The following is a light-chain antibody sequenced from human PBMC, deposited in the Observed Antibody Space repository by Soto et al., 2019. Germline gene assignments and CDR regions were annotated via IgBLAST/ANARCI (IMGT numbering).Light chain of an antibody. CDR3: LLYFDGAQV. Sequence: QAVVTQEPSLTVSPGGTVTLTCASSTGAVTSGYYPGWFQQRPGQAPTPLIHSTSIKHSWTPARFSGSLLGGKAALTLSAVQPEDEADYHCLLYFDGAQVFGGGTKLTVL. J-gene: IGLJ3*02. V-gene: IGLV7-43*01. CDR1: TGAVTSGYY. CDR2: STS.